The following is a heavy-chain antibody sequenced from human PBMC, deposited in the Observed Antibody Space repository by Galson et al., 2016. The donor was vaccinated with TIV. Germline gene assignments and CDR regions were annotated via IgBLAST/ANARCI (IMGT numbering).Heavy chain of an antibody. Sequence: SLRLSCAVSGFPFSTYAMHWVRHSPGKGLEWVALIYSGGATKYADSVKGRFTISRDSSKNTVFLQMNSLRADDTAVYFCARHLSTAEYFGMDVWGQGTTVTVSS. D-gene: IGHD2-21*02. CDR2: IYSGGAT. J-gene: IGHJ6*02. V-gene: IGHV3-66*04. CDR1: GFPFSTYA. CDR3: ARHLSTAEYFGMDV.